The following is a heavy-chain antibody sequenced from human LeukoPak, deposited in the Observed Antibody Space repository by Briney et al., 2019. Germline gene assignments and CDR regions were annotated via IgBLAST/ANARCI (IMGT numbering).Heavy chain of an antibody. D-gene: IGHD3-9*01. J-gene: IGHJ4*02. CDR1: GLTFSSYA. Sequence: PGGSLTLSCAASGLTFSSYAMSWVRQAPGKGLEWVSGISGSGGSTEYADSVKGRFTISRDNSKNTLYLQMNSLRDEDTAVYYCARDLGQLRYFDWFDYWGQGTLVTVSS. CDR2: ISGSGGST. V-gene: IGHV3-23*01. CDR3: ARDLGQLRYFDWFDY.